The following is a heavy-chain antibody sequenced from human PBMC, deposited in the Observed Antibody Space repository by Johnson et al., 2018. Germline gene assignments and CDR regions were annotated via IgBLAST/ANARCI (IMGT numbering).Heavy chain of an antibody. CDR1: GFTFSSYS. CDR2: ISSSSSYI. J-gene: IGHJ1*01. Sequence: EVQLLETGGGLVKPGGSLRLSCAASGFTFSSYSMNWVRQAPGKGLEWVSSISSSSSYIYYADSVKGRFTISRDNAKNSLYLQMNSLRAEDTAVYYCARGEYYDSSGYYYGSFQHWGQGTLVTVSS. V-gene: IGHV3-21*01. D-gene: IGHD3-22*01. CDR3: ARGEYYDSSGYYYGSFQH.